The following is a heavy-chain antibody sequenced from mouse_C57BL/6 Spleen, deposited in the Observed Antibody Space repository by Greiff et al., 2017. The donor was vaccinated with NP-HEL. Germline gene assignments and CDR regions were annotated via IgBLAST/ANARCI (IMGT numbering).Heavy chain of an antibody. CDR1: GYTFTSYW. D-gene: IGHD1-1*01. CDR3: AIDNYGSSWGAMDY. J-gene: IGHJ4*01. Sequence: QVQLQQPGAELVKPGASVKVSCKASGYTFTSYWMHWVKQRPGQGLEWTGRIHPSDSDTNYNQKFKGKATLTVDKSSSTAYMQLSSLTSEDSAVYYCAIDNYGSSWGAMDYWGQGTSVTVSS. V-gene: IGHV1-74*01. CDR2: IHPSDSDT.